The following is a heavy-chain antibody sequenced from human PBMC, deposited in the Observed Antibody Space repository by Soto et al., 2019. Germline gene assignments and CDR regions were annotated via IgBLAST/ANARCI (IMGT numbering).Heavy chain of an antibody. Sequence: GESLTISCKGSGYRFTSYWINWVRQMPGKGLEWMGRIDPSDSYTNYSPSFQGHVTISADKSISTAYLQWSSLKASDTAMYYCARRHSSSSAFDPWGQGTLVTVSS. CDR1: GYRFTSYW. CDR3: ARRHSSSSAFDP. CDR2: IDPSDSYT. J-gene: IGHJ5*02. D-gene: IGHD6-13*01. V-gene: IGHV5-10-1*01.